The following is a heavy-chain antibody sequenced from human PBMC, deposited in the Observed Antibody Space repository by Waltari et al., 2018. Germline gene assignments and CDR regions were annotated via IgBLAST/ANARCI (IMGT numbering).Heavy chain of an antibody. D-gene: IGHD4-17*01. Sequence: QVHLVQSGAEVKQPGASVRVHCRTSGNTFTGSYIQWVRQPPGGGLECMGWINPNSGGTKYAQKFQGRVTVTRDTSISTVYMELRGLQSDDRAIYYCARDKFAYSDNGGLDSWGQGTLVTVSS. CDR2: INPNSGGT. V-gene: IGHV1-2*02. CDR3: ARDKFAYSDNGGLDS. J-gene: IGHJ4*02. CDR1: GNTFTGSY.